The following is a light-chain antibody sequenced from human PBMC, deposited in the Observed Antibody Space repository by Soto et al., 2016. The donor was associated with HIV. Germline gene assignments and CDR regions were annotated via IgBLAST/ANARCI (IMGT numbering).Light chain of an antibody. Sequence: SYELTQPSSVSVSPGQTARITCSGDVLAKKYARWFQQKPGQAPVLVIFKDSERPSGIPERFSGSSSGTTVTLTISGAHVEDEADYYCHSAADNIWVFGGGTKLTV. CDR2: KDS. CDR3: HSAADNIWV. CDR1: VLAKKY. V-gene: IGLV3-27*01. J-gene: IGLJ3*02.